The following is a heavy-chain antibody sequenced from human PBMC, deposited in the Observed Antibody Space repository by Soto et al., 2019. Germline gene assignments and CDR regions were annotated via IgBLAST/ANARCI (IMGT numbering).Heavy chain of an antibody. CDR1: GFTFDDYG. CDR3: ARSGEFSASDYFGF. J-gene: IGHJ4*02. CDR2: ISWNSGRI. V-gene: IGHV3-9*01. Sequence: EVQLVQYGGGWVQPGRSLRLSCGASGFTFDDYGMHWVRQAPGTGLELVSSISWNSGRIGYADSVKGRFTISRDNVKSSLYLQMTSLRAEETALYYCARSGEFSASDYFGFWGQGTLVTVSS. D-gene: IGHD3-10*01.